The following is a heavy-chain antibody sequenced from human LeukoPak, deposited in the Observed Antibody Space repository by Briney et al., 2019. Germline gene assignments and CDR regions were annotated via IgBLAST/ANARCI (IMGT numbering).Heavy chain of an antibody. Sequence: GASVKVSCKASGYTSTGYYMHWVRQAPGQGLEWMGWINPNSGGTNYAQKFQGRVTMTRDTSISTAYMELSRLRSDDTAVYYCARVRVGATAGFDPWGQGTLVTVSS. CDR1: GYTSTGYY. V-gene: IGHV1-2*02. J-gene: IGHJ5*02. CDR3: ARVRVGATAGFDP. CDR2: INPNSGGT. D-gene: IGHD1-26*01.